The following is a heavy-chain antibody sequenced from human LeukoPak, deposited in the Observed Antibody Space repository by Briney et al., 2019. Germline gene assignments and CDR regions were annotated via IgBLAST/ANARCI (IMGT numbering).Heavy chain of an antibody. CDR3: ARSTYCSSTSCYRWFGG. V-gene: IGHV4-39*07. J-gene: IGHJ4*02. D-gene: IGHD2-2*02. CDR2: INHSGST. Sequence: SETLSLTCTVSGGSISSSGYYWSWIRQPPGKGLEWIGEINHSGSTNYNPSLKSRVTISVDTSKNQFSLKLSSVTAADTAVYYCARSTYCSSTSCYRWFGGWGQGTLVTVSS. CDR1: GGSISSSGYY.